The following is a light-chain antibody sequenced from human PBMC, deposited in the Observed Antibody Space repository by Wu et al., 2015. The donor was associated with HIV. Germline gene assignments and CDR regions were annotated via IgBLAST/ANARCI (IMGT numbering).Light chain of an antibody. CDR1: ECWRQ. CDR3: QQYNDWPLA. Sequence: VSPREGSHPLLQGQSECWRQLSLVPQKRRPVSQAPHLWYITRATGIPARFSGSGSGTEFTLTISSLQSEDFAFYFCQQYNDWPLAFGGGTQVAIK. J-gene: IGKJ4*01. V-gene: IGKV3-15*01. CDR2: YI.